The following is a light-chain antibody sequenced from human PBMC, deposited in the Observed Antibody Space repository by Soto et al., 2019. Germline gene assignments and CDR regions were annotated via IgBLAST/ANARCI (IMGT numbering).Light chain of an antibody. Sequence: EIVLTQAPCTLSVAPGERATISCRASQSVSSSYLAWYQQKPGQAPRLLIYGASSRATGIPDRFSGSGSGTDFTLTISRLEPEDFAAYYCQQYGSSPATFGQGTKVDIK. CDR2: GAS. CDR3: QQYGSSPAT. CDR1: QSVSSSY. J-gene: IGKJ1*01. V-gene: IGKV3-20*01.